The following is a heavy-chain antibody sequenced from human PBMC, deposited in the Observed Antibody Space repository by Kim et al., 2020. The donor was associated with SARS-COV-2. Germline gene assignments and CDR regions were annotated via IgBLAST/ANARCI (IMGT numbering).Heavy chain of an antibody. CDR1: GYTFTSYA. J-gene: IGHJ5*02. CDR2: INAGNGNT. V-gene: IGHV1-3*01. Sequence: ASVKVSCKASGYTFTSYAMHWVRQAPGQRLEWMGWINAGNGNTKYSQKFQGRVTITRDTSASTAYMELSSLRSEDTAVYYCARDPRIAAAGTNPTFDPWGQGTLVTVSS. CDR3: ARDPRIAAAGTNPTFDP. D-gene: IGHD6-13*01.